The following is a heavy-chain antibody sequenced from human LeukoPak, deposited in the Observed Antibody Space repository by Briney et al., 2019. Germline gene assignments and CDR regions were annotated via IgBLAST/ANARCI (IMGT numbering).Heavy chain of an antibody. J-gene: IGHJ2*01. D-gene: IGHD3-22*01. Sequence: PSETLSLTCTVSGGSISSYYWSWIWQPPGKGLEWIGYIYYSGNTNYNPSLKSRVSISIDTSKNQFSLQLSSVIAADTAVYYCARDRDSSGLRDFDLWGRGTLVTVSA. CDR3: ARDRDSSGLRDFDL. CDR2: IYYSGNT. CDR1: GGSISSYY. V-gene: IGHV4-59*01.